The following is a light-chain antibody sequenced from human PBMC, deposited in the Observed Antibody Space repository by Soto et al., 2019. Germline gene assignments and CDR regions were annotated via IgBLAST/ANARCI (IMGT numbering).Light chain of an antibody. J-gene: IGKJ1*01. CDR2: GAF. CDR3: PQYATSPRT. V-gene: IGKV3-20*01. Sequence: EIVLTQSPGTLSLSPGERATFSCRASQSVSSNYLAWYQQKPGQAPRLLIYGAFKRATGIPDRFSGRGSGTYFSLTISRLEPEHFAVYFCPQYATSPRTFVQQTKMEI. CDR1: QSVSSNY.